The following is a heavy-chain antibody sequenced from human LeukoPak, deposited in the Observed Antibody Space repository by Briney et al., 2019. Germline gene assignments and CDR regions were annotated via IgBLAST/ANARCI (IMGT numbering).Heavy chain of an antibody. Sequence: PGGSLRLSCAASGFTFNSYWMSWVRQAPGKGLEWVANIKQDESERYYVDSVKGRFTISRDNAKNSLYLQMNSLRAEDTAVYYCARARGDGYYYYYMDVWGKGTTVTVSS. D-gene: IGHD3-16*01. CDR2: IKQDESER. CDR3: ARARGDGYYYYYMDV. V-gene: IGHV3-7*01. J-gene: IGHJ6*03. CDR1: GFTFNSYW.